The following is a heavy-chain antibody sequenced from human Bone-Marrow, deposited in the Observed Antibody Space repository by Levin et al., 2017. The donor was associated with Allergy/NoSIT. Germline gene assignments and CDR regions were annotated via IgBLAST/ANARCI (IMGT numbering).Heavy chain of an antibody. D-gene: IGHD4-17*01. J-gene: IGHJ6*04. CDR1: GFRFSDHG. CDR2: LDGSSAKT. Sequence: GESLKISCAASGFRFSDHGMHWVRQAPGKGLEWVSSLDGSSAKTHYADSVKGRFTISREYSKNTLFLQMNSLRAEDTARYYCARAETTVMLDYSYFDVWGEGTAVTVSS. CDR3: ARAETTVMLDYSYFDV. V-gene: IGHV3-23*01.